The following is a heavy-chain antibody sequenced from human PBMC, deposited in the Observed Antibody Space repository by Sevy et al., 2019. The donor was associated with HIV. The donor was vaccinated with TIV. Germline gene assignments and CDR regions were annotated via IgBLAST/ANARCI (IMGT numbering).Heavy chain of an antibody. CDR3: ARDRGEILRSAFDY. CDR2: ISYDGRNNK. CDR1: GFTFSDYS. J-gene: IGHJ4*02. V-gene: IGHV3-30*14. D-gene: IGHD3-16*01. Sequence: GGYLRLSCAASGFTFSDYSMHWVRQAPGKGLEWVAVISYDGRNNKYNVDSVKGRFTISRDNSKNRLFLQMNSLRAEDSAIYYCARDRGEILRSAFDYWGQGTLVTVSS.